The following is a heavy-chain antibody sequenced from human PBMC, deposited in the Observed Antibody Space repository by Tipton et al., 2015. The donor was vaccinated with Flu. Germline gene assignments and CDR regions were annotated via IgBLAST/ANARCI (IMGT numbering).Heavy chain of an antibody. CDR1: GFTFSTYW. CDR3: ARESETNTPYPLDS. CDR2: INQDGSVT. V-gene: IGHV3-7*01. Sequence: SLRLSCAASGFTFSTYWMTWVRQAPGKGLEWVANINQDGSVTYYVDSVKGRFTISRDNAKDSLYLQMDSLRAEDTAVYYCARESETNTPYPLDSWGQGTLVTV. J-gene: IGHJ5*01.